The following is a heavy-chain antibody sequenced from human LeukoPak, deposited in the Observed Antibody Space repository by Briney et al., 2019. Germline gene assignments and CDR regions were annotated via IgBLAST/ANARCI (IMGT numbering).Heavy chain of an antibody. CDR2: ISGSGGST. D-gene: IGHD3-10*01. J-gene: IGHJ4*02. CDR1: GFTFSSYA. Sequence: GGSLRLSCAASGFTFSSYAMSWVRQAPGKGLEWVSAISGSGGSTYYADSVKGRFTISRDNSKNTLYLQMNSLRAEDTAVYYCAKVSPYGSGSYYKGYFDYWGQGTLVTVSS. CDR3: AKVSPYGSGSYYKGYFDY. V-gene: IGHV3-23*01.